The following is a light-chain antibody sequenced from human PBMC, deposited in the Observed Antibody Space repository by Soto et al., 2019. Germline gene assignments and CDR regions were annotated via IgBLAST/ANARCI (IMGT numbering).Light chain of an antibody. CDR1: QNIGIW. J-gene: IGKJ1*01. CDR2: KAS. Sequence: IQMTQSPSTLSASVGDRVAITCRASQNIGIWLAWYQQKPGKAPRFLIYKASTLESGVPSRFSGSGSGTEFTLTISSLQPEDFASYYCQQYNDYSWTFGQGTKVEIK. V-gene: IGKV1-5*03. CDR3: QQYNDYSWT.